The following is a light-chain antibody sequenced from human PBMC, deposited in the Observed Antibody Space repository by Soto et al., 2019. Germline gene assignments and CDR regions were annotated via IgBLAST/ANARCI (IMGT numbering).Light chain of an antibody. Sequence: QSVLTQPASVSGSPGQSITISCTGTSSDVGGYDYVSWYQQLPGKAPKLLIYDVNNRPSGVSHRFSGSKSGNTASLTISGLQAEDEADDYCSSYSGSSTFVFGTGTKLTVL. J-gene: IGLJ1*01. CDR1: SSDVGGYDY. CDR3: SSYSGSSTFV. V-gene: IGLV2-14*01. CDR2: DVN.